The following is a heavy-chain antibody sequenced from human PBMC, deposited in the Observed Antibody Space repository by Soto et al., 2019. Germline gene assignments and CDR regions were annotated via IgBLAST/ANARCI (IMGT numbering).Heavy chain of an antibody. J-gene: IGHJ3*02. Sequence: EVQLLESGGGSVQPGGSLRLSCAASGFTFSSYAMSWVRQAPGKGLEWVSGVSGSGGSTYCVDSVKGRFTISRDNSKNTLYLEMSGLGAGDPAVCYCAKDFGATSGYGAFDIWGQGTMVTVSS. CDR3: AKDFGATSGYGAFDI. D-gene: IGHD3-16*01. CDR2: VSGSGGST. V-gene: IGHV3-23*01. CDR1: GFTFSSYA.